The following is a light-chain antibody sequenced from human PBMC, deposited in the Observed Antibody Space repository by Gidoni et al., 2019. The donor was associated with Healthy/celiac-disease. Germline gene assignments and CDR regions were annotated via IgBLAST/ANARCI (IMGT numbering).Light chain of an antibody. Sequence: QSITISCTGTSSDVGGYNYVSWYQQHPGKAPKLIIYEVSNRPSGVSNRFSGSKSGNTASLTISGLQAEDEADYYCSSYTSSSTLVFGGGTKLTVL. V-gene: IGLV2-14*01. CDR3: SSYTSSSTLV. CDR1: SSDVGGYNY. J-gene: IGLJ2*01. CDR2: EVS.